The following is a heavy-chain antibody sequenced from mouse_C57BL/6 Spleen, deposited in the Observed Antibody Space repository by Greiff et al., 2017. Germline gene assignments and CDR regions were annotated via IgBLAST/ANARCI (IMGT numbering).Heavy chain of an antibody. J-gene: IGHJ4*01. V-gene: IGHV5-4*03. CDR3: ARGEYDAMDY. CDR2: ISDGGSYT. Sequence: EVKLVESGGGLVKPGGSLKLSCAASGFTFSSYAMSWVRQTPEKRLEWVATISDGGSYTYYPDNVKGRFTISRDNAKNNLYLQMSHLKSEDTAMYYCARGEYDAMDYWGQGTSVTVSS. CDR1: GFTFSSYA. D-gene: IGHD5-2*01.